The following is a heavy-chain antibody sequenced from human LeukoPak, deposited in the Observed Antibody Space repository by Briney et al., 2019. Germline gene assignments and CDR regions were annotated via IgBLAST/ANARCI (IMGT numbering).Heavy chain of an antibody. Sequence: PGGSLRLSCAASGFTFSNHAMSWVRQAPGKGLEWVSGISGSGGRTHYADSVKGRFTISRDNSKNTLYLQMNSLRAEDTAVYYCARDDGYSYVDYWGQGTLVTVSS. CDR1: GFTFSNHA. D-gene: IGHD5-18*01. J-gene: IGHJ4*02. CDR3: ARDDGYSYVDY. CDR2: ISGSGGRT. V-gene: IGHV3-23*01.